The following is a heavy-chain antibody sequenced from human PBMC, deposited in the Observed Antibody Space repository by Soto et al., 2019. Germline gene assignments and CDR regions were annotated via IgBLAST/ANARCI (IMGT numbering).Heavy chain of an antibody. Sequence: GGSLRLSCAASGFTVSNHYMTWVRQAPGKGLEWVSILYSDGRTVYADSAKGRSTISRDISKNTVYLQMNSLRAEDTAVYYCARESSDSSGYYQIDYWGQGTLVTVSS. D-gene: IGHD3-22*01. J-gene: IGHJ4*02. CDR3: ARESSDSSGYYQIDY. V-gene: IGHV3-53*01. CDR1: GFTVSNHY. CDR2: LYSDGRT.